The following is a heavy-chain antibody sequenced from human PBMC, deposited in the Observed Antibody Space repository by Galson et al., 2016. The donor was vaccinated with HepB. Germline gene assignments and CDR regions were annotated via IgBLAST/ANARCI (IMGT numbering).Heavy chain of an antibody. CDR2: IWSDGDSK. CDR3: VRGGVLRFLY. Sequence: SLRLSCAASTFTFRIDGMHWVRQAPGKRLEWVAAIWSDGDSKYYADSVKGRFTISRDNSKNMLYLQMNSLSAEDTAVYYCVRGGVLRFLYWGQGTLVTVSS. CDR1: TFTFRIDG. J-gene: IGHJ4*02. D-gene: IGHD3-3*01. V-gene: IGHV3-33*01.